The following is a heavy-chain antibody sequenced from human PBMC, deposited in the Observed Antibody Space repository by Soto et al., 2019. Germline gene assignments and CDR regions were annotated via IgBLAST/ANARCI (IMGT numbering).Heavy chain of an antibody. V-gene: IGHV3-23*01. CDR3: AKVFRGVVTAIRYFDY. Sequence: GGSLRLSCAASGFTFSSYAMSWVRQAPGKGLEWVSAISGSGGSTYYADSVKGRFTISRDNSKNTLYLQMNSLRAEDTAVYYCAKVFRGVVTAIRYFDYWGQGTLVTVSS. J-gene: IGHJ4*02. CDR2: ISGSGGST. D-gene: IGHD2-21*02. CDR1: GFTFSSYA.